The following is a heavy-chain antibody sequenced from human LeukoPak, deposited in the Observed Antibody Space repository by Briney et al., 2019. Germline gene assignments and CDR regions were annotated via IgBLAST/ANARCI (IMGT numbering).Heavy chain of an antibody. CDR3: ARASVEIDFDY. V-gene: IGHV4-34*01. J-gene: IGHJ4*02. CDR2: INHSGST. CDR1: GGSFSGYY. Sequence: SETLSLTCAVYGGSFSGYYWSWIRQPPGKGLEWIGEINHSGSTNYNPSLKSRVTISVDTSKNQFSLKLSSVTAADTAVYYCARASVEIDFDYWGQGTLVTVSS. D-gene: IGHD5-24*01.